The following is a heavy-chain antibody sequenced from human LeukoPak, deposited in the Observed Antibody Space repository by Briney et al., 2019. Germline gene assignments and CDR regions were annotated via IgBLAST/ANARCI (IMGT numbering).Heavy chain of an antibody. CDR2: ISSSSSTI. J-gene: IGHJ4*02. CDR3: ARDRLQMLDY. D-gene: IGHD5-24*01. Sequence: GGSLRLPCAASGFTFSSYSMNWVRQAPGKGLEWVSYISSSSSTIYYADSVKGRFTISRDNAKNSLYLQMNSLRAEDTAVYYCARDRLQMLDYWGQGTLVTVSS. V-gene: IGHV3-48*01. CDR1: GFTFSSYS.